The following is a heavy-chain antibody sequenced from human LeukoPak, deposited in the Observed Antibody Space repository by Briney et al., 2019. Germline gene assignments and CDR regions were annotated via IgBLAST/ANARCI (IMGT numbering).Heavy chain of an antibody. V-gene: IGHV3-23*01. Sequence: GGSLRLSCAASGFTFSSCAMSWFRQAPGKGLYWFSGISGSGTSTYYADSVKGRFTISRDTSKNTLYLQMNSLRGEDTAVYYCAKATVTTRRGIDNWGQGTLVTVPS. D-gene: IGHD4-17*01. J-gene: IGHJ4*02. CDR1: GFTFSSCA. CDR2: ISGSGTST. CDR3: AKATVTTRRGIDN.